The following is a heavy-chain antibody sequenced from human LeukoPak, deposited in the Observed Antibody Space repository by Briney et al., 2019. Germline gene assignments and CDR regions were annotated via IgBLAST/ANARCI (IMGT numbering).Heavy chain of an antibody. Sequence: GGSLRLSCAASGFTFSSYEMNWVRQAPGKGLEWVSYISSSGSTIYYADSVKGRFTISRDNAKNSLYLQMNSLRAEDTAVYYCARGGRYFDWLPLDYWGQGTLVTVSS. J-gene: IGHJ4*02. CDR3: ARGGRYFDWLPLDY. CDR1: GFTFSSYE. V-gene: IGHV3-48*03. D-gene: IGHD3-9*01. CDR2: ISSSGSTI.